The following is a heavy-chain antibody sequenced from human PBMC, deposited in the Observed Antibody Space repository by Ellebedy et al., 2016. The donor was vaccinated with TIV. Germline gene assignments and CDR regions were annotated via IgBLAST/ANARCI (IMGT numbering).Heavy chain of an antibody. D-gene: IGHD6-19*01. J-gene: IGHJ4*02. CDR1: GFTFEDFA. V-gene: IGHV3-9*01. Sequence: SLKISCAASGFTFEDFAMHWVRQAPEKGLEWVPGISWNSDSIDYADSVKGRFTISRDNAKNSLYLQMNSLRAEDTALYHCAKDMVGGWATFDYWGQGTLVTVSS. CDR3: AKDMVGGWATFDY. CDR2: ISWNSDSI.